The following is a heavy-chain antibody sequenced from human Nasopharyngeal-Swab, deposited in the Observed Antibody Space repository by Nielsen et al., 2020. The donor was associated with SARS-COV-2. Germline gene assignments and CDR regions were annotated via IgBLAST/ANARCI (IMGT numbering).Heavy chain of an antibody. D-gene: IGHD6-19*01. CDR3: AKGGGEQWLVGHYDAFDI. CDR2: ISGSGGST. Sequence: GGSLRLSCAASGFTFSSYAMSCVRQAPGKGLEWVSAISGSGGSTYYADSVKGRFTISRDNSKNTLYLQMNSLKARDTAVYYWAKGGGEQWLVGHYDAFDIWGQGTMVTVSS. V-gene: IGHV3-23*01. J-gene: IGHJ3*02. CDR1: GFTFSSYA.